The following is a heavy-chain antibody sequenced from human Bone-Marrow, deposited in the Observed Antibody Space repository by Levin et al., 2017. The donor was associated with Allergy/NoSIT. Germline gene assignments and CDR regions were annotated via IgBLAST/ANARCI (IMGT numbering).Heavy chain of an antibody. V-gene: IGHV2-5*02. Sequence: SLPTSGVGVGWIRPPPGKALEWLALIYWDDDKRYSPSLESRLTITRDTSKNQVVLRLTNMDPVDTATYYCAHLISTASDTFDYWGHGTRVTVSS. J-gene: IGHJ4*01. CDR3: AHLISTASDTFDY. CDR2: IYWDDDK. CDR1: SLPTSGVG. D-gene: IGHD1-26*01.